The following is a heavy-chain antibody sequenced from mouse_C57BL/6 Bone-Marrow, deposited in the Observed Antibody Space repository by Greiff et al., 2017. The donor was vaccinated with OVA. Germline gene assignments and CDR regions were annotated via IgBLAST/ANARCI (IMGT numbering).Heavy chain of an antibody. CDR3: AVYANFDY. D-gene: IGHD1-1*01. Sequence: QVQLQQSGAELVRPGTSVKMSCKASGYTFTNYWIGWAKQRPGHGLEWIGDIYPGGGYTNYNEKFKGKATLTADKSSSTAYMQLSSLSSEDSAVYFCAVYANFDYWGQGTTLTVSS. CDR2: IYPGGGYT. J-gene: IGHJ2*01. CDR1: GYTFTNYW. V-gene: IGHV1-63*01.